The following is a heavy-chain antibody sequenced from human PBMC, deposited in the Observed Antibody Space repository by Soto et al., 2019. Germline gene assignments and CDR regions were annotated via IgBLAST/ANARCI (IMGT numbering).Heavy chain of an antibody. CDR3: ASPFSEWYHFYGMDV. D-gene: IGHD3-3*02. Sequence: GESLKISCKGSGYSFTSYWIGWVCQMPGKGLEWMGIIYPGDSETRYSPSFQGQVTISAYKAISTAYRQWSSLKASDTAMYYCASPFSEWYHFYGMDVWGQGTTVTGSS. V-gene: IGHV5-51*01. CDR1: GYSFTSYW. CDR2: IYPGDSET. J-gene: IGHJ6*01.